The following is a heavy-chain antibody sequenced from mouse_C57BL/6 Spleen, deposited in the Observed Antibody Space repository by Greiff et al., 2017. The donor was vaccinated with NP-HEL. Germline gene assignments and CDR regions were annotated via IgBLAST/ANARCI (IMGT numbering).Heavy chain of an antibody. J-gene: IGHJ4*01. D-gene: IGHD2-4*01. CDR1: GYTFTSYW. Sequence: VQLQQPGAELVRPGSSVKLSCKASGYTFTSYWMDWVKQRPGQGLEWIGNIYPSDSETHYNQKFKDKATLTVDKSSSTAYMQLSSMTSEDSAVYYCARSDDYDDYAMDYWGQGTSVTVSS. CDR2: IYPSDSET. CDR3: ARSDDYDDYAMDY. V-gene: IGHV1-61*01.